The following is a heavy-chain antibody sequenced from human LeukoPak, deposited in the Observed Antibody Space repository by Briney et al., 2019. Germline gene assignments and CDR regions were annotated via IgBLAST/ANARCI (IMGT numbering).Heavy chain of an antibody. CDR1: GFTFSNSA. CDR3: ARHHGANYYHYDMDV. J-gene: IGHJ6*02. Sequence: PGGSLRLSCAASGFTFSNSAMQWVRQAPGQGLEWAAIIWYDGSSQYYADSVKGRFSISRDNSKNTLYLEMNNLRTEDTAVYYCARHHGANYYHYDMDVWGQGTTVTVSS. CDR2: IWYDGSSQ. D-gene: IGHD4-17*01. V-gene: IGHV3-33*01.